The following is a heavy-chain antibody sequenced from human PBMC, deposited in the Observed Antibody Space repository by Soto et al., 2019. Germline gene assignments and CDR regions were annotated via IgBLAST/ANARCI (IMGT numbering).Heavy chain of an antibody. CDR2: IDPSDSYT. D-gene: IGHD6-13*01. CDR3: ARLGPYIAAAGTGVWFDP. Sequence: GESLKISCQGSGYSFTSYWISWVRQMPGKGLEWMGRIDPSDSYTNYSPSFQGHVTISADKSISTAYLQRSSLKASDTAMYYCARLGPYIAAAGTGVWFDPWGQGTLVTVSS. V-gene: IGHV5-10-1*01. CDR1: GYSFTSYW. J-gene: IGHJ5*02.